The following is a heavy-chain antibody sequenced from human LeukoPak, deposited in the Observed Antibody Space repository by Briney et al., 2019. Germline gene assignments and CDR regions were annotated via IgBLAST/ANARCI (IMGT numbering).Heavy chain of an antibody. CDR3: ARVTMVRGVTFDY. J-gene: IGHJ4*02. V-gene: IGHV4-38-2*02. Sequence: PSETLSLTCTVSGYSISSGYYWGWIRQPPGKGLEWIGSIYHSGSTYYNPSLKSRVTVSVDTSKNQFSLKLSSVTAADTAVCYCARVTMVRGVTFDYWGRGTLVTVSS. D-gene: IGHD3-10*01. CDR2: IYHSGST. CDR1: GYSISSGYY.